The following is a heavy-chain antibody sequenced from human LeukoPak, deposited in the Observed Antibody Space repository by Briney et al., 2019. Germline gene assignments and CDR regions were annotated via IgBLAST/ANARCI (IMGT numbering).Heavy chain of an antibody. Sequence: GGSLRLTCAASGFTFSSYSMNWVRQAPGKGLEWVSYISISSSYIYYADSVKGRFTISRDNAKNSLYLQMNSLRAEDTAVYYRARDYGPNYFDYWGQGTLVTVSS. J-gene: IGHJ4*02. D-gene: IGHD3-16*01. CDR2: ISISSSYI. V-gene: IGHV3-21*01. CDR1: GFTFSSYS. CDR3: ARDYGPNYFDY.